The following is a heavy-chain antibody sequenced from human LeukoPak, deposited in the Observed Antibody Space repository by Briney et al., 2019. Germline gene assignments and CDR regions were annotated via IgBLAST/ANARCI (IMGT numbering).Heavy chain of an antibody. CDR1: GGSISSSSYY. D-gene: IGHD6-19*01. Sequence: SETLSLTCTVSGGSISSSSYYWGWIRQPPGKGLEWIGSIYYSGSTYYNPSLKSRVTISVDTSKNQFSLKLSSVTAADTAVYYCASCGIAVAGSPDWYFDLWGRGTLVTVSS. V-gene: IGHV4-39*07. CDR2: IYYSGST. J-gene: IGHJ2*01. CDR3: ASCGIAVAGSPDWYFDL.